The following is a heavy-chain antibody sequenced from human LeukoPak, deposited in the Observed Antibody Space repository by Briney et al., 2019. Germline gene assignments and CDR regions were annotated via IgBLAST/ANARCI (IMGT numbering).Heavy chain of an antibody. D-gene: IGHD3-3*01. J-gene: IGHJ6*03. Sequence: ASVKVSCKAFGYTFTGHYMHWVRQAPGQGLEWMGWINPNSGGTNYAQKFQGRVTMTRDTSISTAYMELSRLRSDDTAVYYCARTNGERITIFGVVTSYYYYMDVWGKGTTVIVSS. CDR3: ARTNGERITIFGVVTSYYYYMDV. V-gene: IGHV1-2*02. CDR2: INPNSGGT. CDR1: GYTFTGHY.